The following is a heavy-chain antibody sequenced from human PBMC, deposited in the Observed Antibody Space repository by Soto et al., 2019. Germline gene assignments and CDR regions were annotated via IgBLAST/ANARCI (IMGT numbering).Heavy chain of an antibody. CDR2: IVPIFGTA. CDR1: GGTFSSFV. D-gene: IGHD3-3*01. J-gene: IGHJ4*02. CDR3: ARVRVRFLEWLGSEG. Sequence: QVQLVQSGAEVKKPGSSVKVSCKASGGTFSSFVISWVRQAPGQGLEWMGGIVPIFGTANYAQKFQGRVTITADESTSTAYMELGSLRSEDTAVYYCARVRVRFLEWLGSEGWGQGTLVTVSS. V-gene: IGHV1-69*12.